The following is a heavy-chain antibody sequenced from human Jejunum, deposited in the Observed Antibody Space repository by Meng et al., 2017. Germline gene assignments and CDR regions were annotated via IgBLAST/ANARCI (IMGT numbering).Heavy chain of an antibody. Sequence: QMPGSGPGQVKPSVNLSCTCSGLCITTGSSLFFWGRLPQTTGQVLEGIATIGKGGATHYNPSLKSRVTLSVDTSKNQFLLRLNSVTAADTAVYYCARVRDCSTVSCESGIDPWGQGTLVTVSS. CDR1: CITTGSSLFF. CDR3: ARVRDCSTVSCESGIDP. D-gene: IGHD2-15*01. CDR2: IGKGGAT. V-gene: IGHV4-39*07. J-gene: IGHJ5*02.